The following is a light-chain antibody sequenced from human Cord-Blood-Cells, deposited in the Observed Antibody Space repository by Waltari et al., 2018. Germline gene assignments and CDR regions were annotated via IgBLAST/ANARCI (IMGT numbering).Light chain of an antibody. CDR3: QVWDSSSDHYV. CDR2: DDS. J-gene: IGLJ1*01. Sequence: SYVLTQPPSVSVAPGKTARITCGGNNIGSKSVHWYQQKPGQAPVLVVYDDSDRPSGIPERFAGANAGNTATLTISRVEAGDEADYYCQVWDSSSDHYVFGTGTKVTIL. CDR1: NIGSKS. V-gene: IGLV3-21*03.